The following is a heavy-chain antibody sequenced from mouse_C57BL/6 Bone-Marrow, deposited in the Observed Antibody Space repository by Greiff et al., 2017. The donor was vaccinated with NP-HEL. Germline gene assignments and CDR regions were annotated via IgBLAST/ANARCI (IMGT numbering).Heavy chain of an antibody. V-gene: IGHV1-87*01. CDR1: YTFSRRVH. D-gene: IGHD1-1*01. J-gene: IGHJ3*01. CDR2: GQGLEWIG. CDR3: SEDSAVYYCACPYYYGSSYGFAY. Sequence: VKLMESGPELARPWASVKISCQAFYTFSRRVHFAIRDTNYWMQWVKQRPGQGLEWIGAIYPGNGDTSYNQKFKGKATLTADKSSSTAYMLLSSLTSEDSAVYYCACPYYYGSSYGFAYWGQGTLVTVSA.